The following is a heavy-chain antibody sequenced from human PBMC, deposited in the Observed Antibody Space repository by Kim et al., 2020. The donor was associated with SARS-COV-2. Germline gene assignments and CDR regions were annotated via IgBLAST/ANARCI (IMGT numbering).Heavy chain of an antibody. CDR1: GYSFTSYW. D-gene: IGHD3-3*01. Sequence: GESLKISCKGSGYSFTSYWIGWVRQMPGKGLEWMGIIYPGDSDTRYSPSFQGQVTISADKSISTAYLQWSSLKASDTAMYYCARLGYDFWSGYSNVYGMDVWGQGTTVTVSS. CDR2: IYPGDSDT. V-gene: IGHV5-51*01. J-gene: IGHJ6*02. CDR3: ARLGYDFWSGYSNVYGMDV.